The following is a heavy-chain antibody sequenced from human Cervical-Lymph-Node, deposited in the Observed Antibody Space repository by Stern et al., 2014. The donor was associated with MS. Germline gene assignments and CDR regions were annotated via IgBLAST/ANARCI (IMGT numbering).Heavy chain of an antibody. CDR1: GGTFSSYT. V-gene: IGHV1-69*04. D-gene: IGHD5-24*01. J-gene: IGHJ4*02. Sequence: VQLVQSGAEVKKPGSSVKVSCKASGGTFSSYTISWVRQAPGQGLEWMGRIIPILGIANYAQKFQGRVTITADKSTSTAYMELSSLRSEDTAVYYCARGGDGYNPFDYWGQGTLVTVSS. CDR2: IIPILGIA. CDR3: ARGGDGYNPFDY.